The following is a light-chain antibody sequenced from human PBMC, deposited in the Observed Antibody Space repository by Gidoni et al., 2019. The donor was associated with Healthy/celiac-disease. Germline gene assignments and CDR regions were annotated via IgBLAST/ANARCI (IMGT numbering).Light chain of an antibody. CDR1: QGISSY. J-gene: IGKJ2*01. Sequence: DIQLTQSPSFLSASVGDRVTITCRASQGISSYLAWYQQKPGKAPKLLLYAASTLQSGVPSRFSGSGSGTEFTLTISSLQPEDFATYYCQLLNSYPLTFXQXTKLEIK. CDR3: QLLNSYPLT. CDR2: AAS. V-gene: IGKV1-9*01.